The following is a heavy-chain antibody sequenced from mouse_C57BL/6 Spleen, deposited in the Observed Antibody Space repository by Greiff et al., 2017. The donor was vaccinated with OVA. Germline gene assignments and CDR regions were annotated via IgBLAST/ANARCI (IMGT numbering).Heavy chain of an antibody. D-gene: IGHD3-2*01. Sequence: VQLQQSGAELVKPGASVKLSCKASGYTFTEYTIHWVKQRSGQGLEWIGWFYPGSGSIKYKEKFKDKATLTADKSSSTVYMELNRLTSEDSAVYVCARHEEGDSDYYAMDYWGQGTSVTVSS. CDR2: FYPGSGSI. J-gene: IGHJ4*01. CDR1: GYTFTEYT. V-gene: IGHV1-62-2*01. CDR3: ARHEEGDSDYYAMDY.